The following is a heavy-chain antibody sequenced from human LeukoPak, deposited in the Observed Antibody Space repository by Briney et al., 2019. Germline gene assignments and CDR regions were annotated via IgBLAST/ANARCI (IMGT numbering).Heavy chain of an antibody. D-gene: IGHD2-8*01. V-gene: IGHV3-33*01. CDR2: IWFDGKNE. CDR3: ARDRHCANGVCHSPPGMDV. Sequence: GRSLRLSCAVSGFTFSSYGMHWVRQAPGKGLEWVADIWFDGKNEHFADSVKGRFTISRDNSKNTMYLQINSLRAEDTAVYYCARDRHCANGVCHSPPGMDVWGQGTTVTVSS. CDR1: GFTFSSYG. J-gene: IGHJ6*02.